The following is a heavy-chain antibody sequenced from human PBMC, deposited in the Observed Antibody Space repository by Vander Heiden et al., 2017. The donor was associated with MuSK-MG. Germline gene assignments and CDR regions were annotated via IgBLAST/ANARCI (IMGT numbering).Heavy chain of an antibody. CDR1: GDSLHNYY. J-gene: IGHJ6*03. V-gene: IGHV4-59*01. CDR2: IYYTGST. Sequence: QVQLQESGPGPVKPSATLSLTCTVSGDSLHNYYWSWFRQPPGKGLEWIGYIYYTGSTNYNPSLKSRVTISVDTSKNQFSLKLSSVTAADTAVYYCARSPPAGHMDVWGKGTTVTVSS. CDR3: ARSPPAGHMDV.